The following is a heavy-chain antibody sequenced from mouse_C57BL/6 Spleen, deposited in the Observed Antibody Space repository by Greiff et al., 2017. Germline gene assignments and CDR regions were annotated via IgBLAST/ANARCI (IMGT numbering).Heavy chain of an antibody. CDR1: GYAFTNYL. D-gene: IGHD2-3*01. CDR3: ARNGWLLPFDD. CDR2: INPGNGGT. J-gene: IGHJ2*01. Sequence: VQLQQSGAELVRPGTSVKVSCKASGYAFTNYLIEWVKQRPGQGLEWIGVINPGNGGTNYNEKFKGKATLTADKSSSTAYMQLSNLTSEDSAVCFCARNGWLLPFDDWGQGTTLTVSS. V-gene: IGHV1-54*01.